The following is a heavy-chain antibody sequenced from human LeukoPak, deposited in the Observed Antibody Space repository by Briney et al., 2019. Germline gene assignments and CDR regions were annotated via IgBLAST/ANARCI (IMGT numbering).Heavy chain of an antibody. Sequence: GASVKVSCKASGYTFTGYYMHWVRQAPGQGLEWMGWINPNSGGTNYAQKFQGRVTMTRDTSISTAYMELSRLRSDDTAVYYCARVGSGWYLFYFDYWGQGTLVTVSS. J-gene: IGHJ4*02. CDR3: ARVGSGWYLFYFDY. CDR2: INPNSGGT. V-gene: IGHV1-2*02. D-gene: IGHD6-19*01. CDR1: GYTFTGYY.